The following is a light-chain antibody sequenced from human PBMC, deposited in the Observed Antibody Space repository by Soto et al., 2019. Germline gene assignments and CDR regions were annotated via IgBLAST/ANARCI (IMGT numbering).Light chain of an antibody. Sequence: QSVLTQPPSVSGAPGQRVTISCTGSSSNIGAGYDVHWYQQFPGTAPKLLIYGNSNRPSGVPDRFSGSKFGTSASLAITGLQAEDEADYYCQSYDSSLSGVVFGGGTKVTVL. CDR3: QSYDSSLSGVV. CDR2: GNS. CDR1: SSNIGAGYD. J-gene: IGLJ2*01. V-gene: IGLV1-40*01.